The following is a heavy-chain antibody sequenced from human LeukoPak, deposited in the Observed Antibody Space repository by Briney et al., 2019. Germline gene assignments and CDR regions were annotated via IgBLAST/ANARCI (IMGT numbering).Heavy chain of an antibody. Sequence: SETLSLTCTVSGGSISSGSYYWSWIRRPAGKGLEWIGRIYTSGSTNYNPSLKSRVTISVDTSKNQFSLELSSVAAADTAVYYCAILLGRVSSDGDWFDPWGQGTLVTVSS. D-gene: IGHD6-25*01. CDR3: AILLGRVSSDGDWFDP. J-gene: IGHJ5*02. CDR1: GGSISSGSYY. CDR2: IYTSGST. V-gene: IGHV4-61*02.